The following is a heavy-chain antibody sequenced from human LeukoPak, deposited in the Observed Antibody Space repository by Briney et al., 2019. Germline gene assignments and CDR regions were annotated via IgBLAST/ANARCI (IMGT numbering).Heavy chain of an antibody. CDR1: GYTFTSYD. V-gene: IGHV1-8*01. J-gene: IGHJ4*02. CDR2: MKPNRGNT. D-gene: IGHD2-15*01. Sequence: ASVKVSCKASGYTFTSYDINWVRQAPGQGLEWIGWMKPNRGNTDYAQKFQGRVTMTRDTSISTAYMELSSLRSEDTAVYYCVAVVDTSFDYWGQGTPVTVSS. CDR3: VAVVDTSFDY.